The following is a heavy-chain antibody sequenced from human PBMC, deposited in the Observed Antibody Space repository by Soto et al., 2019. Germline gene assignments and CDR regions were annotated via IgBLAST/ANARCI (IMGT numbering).Heavy chain of an antibody. CDR1: GFTFYHYA. CDR2: VSGRGGST. J-gene: IGHJ6*01. CDR3: AKDSTVTTSLYFYYYGFDA. D-gene: IGHD4-17*01. V-gene: IGHV3-23*01. Sequence: VQLLESGGGLVQPGGSLRLACTASGFTFYHYAMSWVRQAPGKGLEWVSAVSGRGGSTKYADSVKGRFIISRDNSNSTLYLQMDSLRGEDTAVYYCAKDSTVTTSLYFYYYGFDAWGQGTTVTVSS.